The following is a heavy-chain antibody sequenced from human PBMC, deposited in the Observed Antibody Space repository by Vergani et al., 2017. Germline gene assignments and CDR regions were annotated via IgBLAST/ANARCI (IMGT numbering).Heavy chain of an antibody. CDR1: GFTFSSYA. J-gene: IGHJ4*02. V-gene: IGHV3-30*01. D-gene: IGHD3-16*01. CDR3: ARDRFAAAFDY. Sequence: QVQLVESGGGVVQPGRSLRLSCAASGFTFSSYAMHWVRQAPGKGLEWVAVISYDGSNKYYAESVKGRFTIPRDNSKNTLYLQMNSLRAEDTAVYYCARDRFAAAFDYWGQGTLVTVSS. CDR2: ISYDGSNK.